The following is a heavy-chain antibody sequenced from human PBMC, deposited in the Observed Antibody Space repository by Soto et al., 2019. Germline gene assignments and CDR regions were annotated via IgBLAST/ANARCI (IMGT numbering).Heavy chain of an antibody. J-gene: IGHJ4*02. CDR3: ARENWFQDY. CDR2: INVDGSET. CDR1: GFTFTTYW. D-gene: IGHD3-9*01. Sequence: EVQLVESGGGLVQPGGSLRLSSVASGFTFTTYWRPWVRQAPGKGLEWVANINVDGSETSYVGSVRGRFTISRDNAKTSLYLQMNSLGAEDTAVYYCARENWFQDYWGQGALVTVSS. V-gene: IGHV3-7*03.